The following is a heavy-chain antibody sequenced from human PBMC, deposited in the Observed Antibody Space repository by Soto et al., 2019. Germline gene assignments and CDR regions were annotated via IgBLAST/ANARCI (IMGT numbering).Heavy chain of an antibody. J-gene: IGHJ5*02. CDR3: ARERYSSSWYQNWFDP. Sequence: SETLSLTCTVSGGSISSYYWSWIRQPAGKGLEWIGRIYTSGSTNYNPSLKSRVTMSVDTSKNQFSLKLSSVTAADTAVYYCARERYSSSWYQNWFDPWGQGTLVTVS. CDR1: GGSISSYY. V-gene: IGHV4-4*07. CDR2: IYTSGST. D-gene: IGHD6-13*01.